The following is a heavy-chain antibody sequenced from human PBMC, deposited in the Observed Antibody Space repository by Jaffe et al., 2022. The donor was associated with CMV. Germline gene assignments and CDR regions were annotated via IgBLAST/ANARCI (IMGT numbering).Heavy chain of an antibody. D-gene: IGHD2-2*01. Sequence: EVQLVESGGGLVQPGGSLRLSCAASGFTFSSYWMHWVRQAPGKGLVWVSRINSDGSSTSYADSVKGRFTISRDNAKNTLYLQMNSLRAEDTAVYYCARDLSYQLLPIYYYYYGMDVWGQGTTVTVSS. CDR2: INSDGSST. V-gene: IGHV3-74*01. CDR3: ARDLSYQLLPIYYYYYGMDV. CDR1: GFTFSSYW. J-gene: IGHJ6*02.